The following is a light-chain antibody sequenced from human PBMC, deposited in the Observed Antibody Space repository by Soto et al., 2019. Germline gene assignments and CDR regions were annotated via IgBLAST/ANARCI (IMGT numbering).Light chain of an antibody. J-gene: IGLJ1*01. CDR2: DVT. Sequence: QSVPTQPAPVSWAPWQSITISFTGTNNEIVAYDYVSGYQQCPGKAPKLMIYDVTDRPSGVSDRFFGSKSGNTASLTISGLQAEDEADYYCSSYTSGSTPYVFGTGTKVTVL. CDR1: NNEIVAYDY. V-gene: IGLV2-14*03. CDR3: SSYTSGSTPYV.